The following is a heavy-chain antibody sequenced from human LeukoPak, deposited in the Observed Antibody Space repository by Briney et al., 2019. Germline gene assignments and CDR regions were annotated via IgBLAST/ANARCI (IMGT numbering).Heavy chain of an antibody. CDR1: GYTFTSYG. V-gene: IGHV1-18*01. J-gene: IGHJ5*02. Sequence: ASVTVSCKASGYTFTSYGISWVRQAPGQGLEWMGWISAYNGNTNYAQKLQGRVTMTTDTSTSTAYMELRSLRSDDTAVYYCARTRYFDESSSPWGQGTLVTVSS. D-gene: IGHD3-9*01. CDR2: ISAYNGNT. CDR3: ARTRYFDESSSP.